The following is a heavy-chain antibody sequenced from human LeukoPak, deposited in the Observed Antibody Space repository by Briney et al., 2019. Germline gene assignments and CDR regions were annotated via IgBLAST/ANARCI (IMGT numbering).Heavy chain of an antibody. V-gene: IGHV1-69*05. J-gene: IGHJ4*02. CDR1: GGTFSSYA. CDR2: IIPIFGTA. D-gene: IGHD6-13*01. Sequence: SVKVSCKASGGTFSSYAISWVRQAPGQGLEWMGRIIPIFGTANYAQKFQGRVTFTTDESTSTAYMEMSSLRYEDTAAYYCARSIAAAGTIDYWGQGTLVTVSS. CDR3: ARSIAAAGTIDY.